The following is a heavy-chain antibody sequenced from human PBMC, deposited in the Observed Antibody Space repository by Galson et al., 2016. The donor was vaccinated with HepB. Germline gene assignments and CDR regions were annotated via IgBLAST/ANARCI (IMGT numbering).Heavy chain of an antibody. CDR1: GGSISSRAYY. CDR3: ARRDGSGWNWFDP. J-gene: IGHJ5*02. V-gene: IGHV4-39*01. Sequence: SETLSLTCTVSGGSISSRAYYWDWIRQPPGKGLEWIGSLFYSGSTYYNPSLKSRLTISLDTSKNQFSLNLSSVTAADTAMNYCARRDGSGWNWFDPWGQGTLVTVSS. CDR2: LFYSGST. D-gene: IGHD3-10*01.